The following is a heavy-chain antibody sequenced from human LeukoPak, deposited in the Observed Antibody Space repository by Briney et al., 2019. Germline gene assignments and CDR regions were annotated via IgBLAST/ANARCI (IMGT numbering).Heavy chain of an antibody. J-gene: IGHJ5*02. CDR3: ARTYYYDSSGYSSP. V-gene: IGHV3-21*01. CDR2: ISSSSSYI. Sequence: GGSLRLSCVASGFTFSDYWMNWVRQVPGKGLEWVSSISSSSSYIYYADSVKGRFTISRDNAKNSLYLQMNSLRAEDTAVYYCARTYYYDSSGYSSPWGQGTLVTVSS. CDR1: GFTFSDYW. D-gene: IGHD3-22*01.